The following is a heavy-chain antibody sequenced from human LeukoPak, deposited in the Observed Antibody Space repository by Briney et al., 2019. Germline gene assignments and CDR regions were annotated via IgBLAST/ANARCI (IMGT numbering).Heavy chain of an antibody. V-gene: IGHV3-21*01. Sequence: GGSLRLSCAASGFTFSSYSMNWVRQAPGKGLEWVSSISSSSSYIYYAHSVKGRFTISRDNAKNSLYLQMNSLRAEDAAVYYCARQYSSSWDFDYWGQGTLVTVSS. CDR3: ARQYSSSWDFDY. CDR2: ISSSSSYI. CDR1: GFTFSSYS. J-gene: IGHJ4*02. D-gene: IGHD6-6*01.